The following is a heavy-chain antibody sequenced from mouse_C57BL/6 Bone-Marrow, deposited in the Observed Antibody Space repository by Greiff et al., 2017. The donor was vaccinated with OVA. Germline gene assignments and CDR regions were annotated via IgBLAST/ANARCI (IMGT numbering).Heavy chain of an antibody. V-gene: IGHV1-63*01. CDR3: ARWLLRNYFDY. J-gene: IGHJ2*01. D-gene: IGHD2-3*01. CDR2: IYPGGCYT. Sequence: QVQLQQSGAELVRPGTSVKMSCKASGYTFTNYWIGWANQRPGHGLEWIGDIYPGGCYTNSNEKFKGKATLTADKSSSTAYMQSSSLTSEDSAIYYGARWLLRNYFDYWGQGTTLTVSS. CDR1: GYTFTNYW.